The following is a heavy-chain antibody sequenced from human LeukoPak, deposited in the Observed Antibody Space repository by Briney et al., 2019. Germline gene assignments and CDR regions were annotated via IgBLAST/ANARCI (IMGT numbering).Heavy chain of an antibody. D-gene: IGHD5-24*01. V-gene: IGHV4-59*01. Sequence: SETLSLTCTVSGGSISSYYWSWIRQPPGKGLEWIGYIYCSGSTNYNPSLKSRVTISVDTSKNQFSLKLSSVTAADTAVYYCARGGRWLQSAQFDYWGQGTLVTVSS. CDR3: ARGGRWLQSAQFDY. J-gene: IGHJ4*02. CDR2: IYCSGST. CDR1: GGSISSYY.